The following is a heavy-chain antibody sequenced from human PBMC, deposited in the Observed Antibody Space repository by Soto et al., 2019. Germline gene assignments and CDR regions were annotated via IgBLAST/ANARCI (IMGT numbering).Heavy chain of an antibody. Sequence: GASVKVSCKASGYTFTSYGISWVRQAPGQGLEWMGWISAYNGNTNYAQKLQGRVTMTTDTSTSTAYMELRSLRSDDTAVYYCARDLYYGSGRYWFDPWGQGTLVTVSS. CDR3: ARDLYYGSGRYWFDP. V-gene: IGHV1-18*01. D-gene: IGHD3-10*01. J-gene: IGHJ5*02. CDR1: GYTFTSYG. CDR2: ISAYNGNT.